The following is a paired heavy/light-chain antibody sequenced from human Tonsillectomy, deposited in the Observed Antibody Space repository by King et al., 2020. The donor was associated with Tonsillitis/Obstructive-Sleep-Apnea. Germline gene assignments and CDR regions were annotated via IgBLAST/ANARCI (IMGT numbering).Heavy chain of an antibody. D-gene: IGHD6-19*01. Sequence: QVQLVESGGGVVQPGRSLRLSCTASGFTFSNYPMHWVRQAPGKGLEWVAVIWYDGSNKHYADSVKGRFTISRDNSKNTLYLQINTLRAADTAVYYCARPTSSGWTYYFDYWGQGTLVTVSS. CDR1: GFTFSNYP. J-gene: IGHJ4*02. CDR2: IWYDGSNK. V-gene: IGHV3-30*04. CDR3: ARPTSSGWTYYFDY.
Light chain of an antibody. CDR3: GAWDSSVSVVYV. Sequence: QSVLTQPPSVSAAPGQGVTISCSGSSSNIGNNYVSWYQQLPGTAPKLLIYDNNKRPSGIPDRFSGSKSGTSATLGITGLQTGDEADYYCGAWDSSVSVVYVFGTGTKVTVL. CDR1: SSNIGNNY. CDR2: DNN. V-gene: IGLV1-51*01. J-gene: IGLJ1*01.